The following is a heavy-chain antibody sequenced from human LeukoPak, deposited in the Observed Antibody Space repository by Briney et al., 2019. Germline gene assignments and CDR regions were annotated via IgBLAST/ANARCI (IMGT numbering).Heavy chain of an antibody. J-gene: IGHJ4*02. CDR1: GDSFSSVTDY. CDR2: GDYSGGT. D-gene: IGHD6-19*01. V-gene: IGHV4-39*07. Sequence: SETLSLTCTVSGDSFSSVTDYWAWIRQPPGKGLEWIVSGDYSGGTYYNPSLESRVAISADMSKNQFSLKLTSVTGADTAVYYCAGERGEEYSSGWYKRNYFDNWGQGIRVTVSS. CDR3: AGERGEEYSSGWYKRNYFDN.